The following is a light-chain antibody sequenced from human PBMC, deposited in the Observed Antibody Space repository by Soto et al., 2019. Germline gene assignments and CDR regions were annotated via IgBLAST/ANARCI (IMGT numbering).Light chain of an antibody. CDR3: QQYNNWPRT. Sequence: IVLIQSPATLSVSPGERATLSCRVSQNISNYLAWYHQKPGQAPRLLIYGASTRATGIPARFSGSGSGTEFTLTINSLQSEDFAVYYCQQYNNWPRTFGQGTKVDIK. CDR1: QNISNY. V-gene: IGKV3-15*01. J-gene: IGKJ1*01. CDR2: GAS.